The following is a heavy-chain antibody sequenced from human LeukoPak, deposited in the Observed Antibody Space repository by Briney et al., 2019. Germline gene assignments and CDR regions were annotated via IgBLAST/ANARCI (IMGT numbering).Heavy chain of an antibody. V-gene: IGHV1-18*01. J-gene: IGHJ6*03. CDR3: ARVAGSQDYGDYQGMYYYMDV. CDR2: ISAYNGNT. CDR1: GFYFGSYG. D-gene: IGHD4-17*01. Sequence: ASMKVSCKASGFYFGSYGVTWVRQASGQGLEWMGWISAYNGNTEYAQKFQGRVTLTTDLSTSTAYLELRSLTSDDAAVYYCARVAGSQDYGDYQGMYYYMDVWGKGTTVTVSS.